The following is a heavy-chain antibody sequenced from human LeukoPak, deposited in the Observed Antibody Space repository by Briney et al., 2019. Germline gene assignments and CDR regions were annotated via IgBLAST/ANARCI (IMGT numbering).Heavy chain of an antibody. CDR1: GYSVTSYW. Sequence: PGESLRISCKGSGYSVTSYWIGWVRQMPGKGLEWMGIIYPGDSDTRYSPSFQGQVTISADKSISTAYLQWSSLKASDTAMYYCARLLRNIAAAVYYFDYWGQGTLVTVSS. V-gene: IGHV5-51*01. J-gene: IGHJ4*02. D-gene: IGHD6-13*01. CDR2: IYPGDSDT. CDR3: ARLLRNIAAAVYYFDY.